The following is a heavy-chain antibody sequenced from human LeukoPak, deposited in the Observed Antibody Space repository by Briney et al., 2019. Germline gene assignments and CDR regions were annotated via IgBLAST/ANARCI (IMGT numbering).Heavy chain of an antibody. CDR3: ARADITLAATDWYFDL. CDR1: GFTFRSYS. D-gene: IGHD1-14*01. Sequence: GGSLRLSCAASGFTFRSYSMNWVRQGPGKGLEWFSSISSSGDYIYYAASVKGRFTISRDNAKNSLYLQMNNLRTEDTAVYYCARADITLAATDWYFDLWGRGTLVTVSS. J-gene: IGHJ2*01. V-gene: IGHV3-21*01. CDR2: ISSSGDYI.